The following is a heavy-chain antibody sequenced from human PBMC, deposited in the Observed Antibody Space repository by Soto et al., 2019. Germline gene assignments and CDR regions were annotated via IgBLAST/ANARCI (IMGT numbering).Heavy chain of an antibody. D-gene: IGHD2-2*01. Sequence: PGGSVRLSCAASGFTFRNYGMHWVRQAPGKGLEWVAVIRFDGSEKYSADSVKGRFTISRDNSKNTMYLQMNSLRAEDTAVYYCARDREGYCRSTSCYDGMDVWGQGTTVTVSS. CDR2: IRFDGSEK. J-gene: IGHJ6*02. CDR1: GFTFRNYG. CDR3: ARDREGYCRSTSCYDGMDV. V-gene: IGHV3-33*01.